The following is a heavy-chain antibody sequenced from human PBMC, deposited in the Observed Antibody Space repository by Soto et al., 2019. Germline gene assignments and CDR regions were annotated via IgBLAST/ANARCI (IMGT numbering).Heavy chain of an antibody. D-gene: IGHD3-22*01. CDR3: ARDGLTYYYDSSGHLVV. J-gene: IGHJ4*02. Sequence: VGSLRLSCAASGFTFSSYAMHWVRQAPGKGLEWVAVISYDGSNKYYADSVKGRFTISRDNSKNTLYLQMNSLRAEDTAVYYCARDGLTYYYDSSGHLVVWGQGTLVTVS. V-gene: IGHV3-30-3*01. CDR2: ISYDGSNK. CDR1: GFTFSSYA.